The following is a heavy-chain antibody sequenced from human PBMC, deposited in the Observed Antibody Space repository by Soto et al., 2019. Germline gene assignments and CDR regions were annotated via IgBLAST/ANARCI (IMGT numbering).Heavy chain of an antibody. V-gene: IGHV1-3*01. Sequence: QVQLVQSGAEVKKPGASVKVSCKASGYTFTSYAMHWVRQAPGQRLEWMGWINAGNGNTKYSQKFQGRVTITRDTCASTAYMELSSLRSEDTAVYYCAREFTIYGMDVWGQGTTVTVSS. CDR1: GYTFTSYA. CDR2: INAGNGNT. CDR3: AREFTIYGMDV. J-gene: IGHJ6*02. D-gene: IGHD1-1*01.